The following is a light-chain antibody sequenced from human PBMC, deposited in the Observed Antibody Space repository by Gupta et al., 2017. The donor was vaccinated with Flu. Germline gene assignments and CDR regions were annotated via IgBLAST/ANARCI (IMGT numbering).Light chain of an antibody. CDR2: RNN. V-gene: IGLV1-47*01. CDR1: SSNIGSNY. Sequence: QSVLTQPPSASGTPGQRVTISCSGSSSNIGSNYVYWYQQLPGTAPKPLIYRNNQRPSGVPDRFSGSKSGTAASLAISGLRSEDEADYYCAAWDDSLSGPHWVFGGGTKLTVL. CDR3: AAWDDSLSGPHWV. J-gene: IGLJ3*02.